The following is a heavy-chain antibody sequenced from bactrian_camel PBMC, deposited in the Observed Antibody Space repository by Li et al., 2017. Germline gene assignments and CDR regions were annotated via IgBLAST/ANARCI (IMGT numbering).Heavy chain of an antibody. D-gene: IGHD2*01. Sequence: HVQLVESGGGSVQAGGSLRLSCAASGYTYSSYCMGWFRQAPGKEREGVAAIDSDGSTSYADSVKGRFTMSRDNDWRTVYLQMNGLTPEDTAMYYCSINVHAPAVVPGIACAPQEYWGQGTQVTVS. CDR2: IDSDGST. CDR1: GYTYSSYC. CDR3: SINVHAPAVVPGIACAPQEY. J-gene: IGHJ4*01. V-gene: IGHV3S53*01.